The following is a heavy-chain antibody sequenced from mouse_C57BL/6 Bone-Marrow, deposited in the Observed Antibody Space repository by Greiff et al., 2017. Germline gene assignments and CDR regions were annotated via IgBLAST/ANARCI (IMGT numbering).Heavy chain of an antibody. CDR2: IYPGSGST. CDR1: GYTFTSYW. V-gene: IGHV1-55*01. J-gene: IGHJ2*01. CDR3: ARDYYGSSYGEYYFDY. D-gene: IGHD1-1*01. Sequence: QVQLKQPGAELVKPGASVKMSCKASGYTFTSYWITWVKQRPGQGLEWIGDIYPGSGSTNYNEKFKSKATLTVDTSSSTAYMQLSSLTSEDSAVYYCARDYYGSSYGEYYFDYWGQGTTLTVSS.